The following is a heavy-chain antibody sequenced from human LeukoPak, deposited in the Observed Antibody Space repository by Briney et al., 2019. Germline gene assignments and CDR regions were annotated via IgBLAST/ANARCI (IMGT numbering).Heavy chain of an antibody. D-gene: IGHD1-14*01. CDR3: AREPRGYYGMEV. V-gene: IGHV1-8*01. CDR1: GYTFTSYD. Sequence: ASVKVSCKASGYTFTSYDINWVRQATGQGLEWMGWMNPNSGNTGYAQKFQGRVTMTRNTSISTAYMELSSLRSEDTAVYYCAREPRGYYGMEVWGQGTTVTVSS. CDR2: MNPNSGNT. J-gene: IGHJ6*02.